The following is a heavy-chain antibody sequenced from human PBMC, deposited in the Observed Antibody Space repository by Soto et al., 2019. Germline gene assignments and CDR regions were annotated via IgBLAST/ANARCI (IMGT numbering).Heavy chain of an antibody. CDR3: ARIFSLGNWNAFDY. V-gene: IGHV4-59*01. CDR2: IHNSGST. D-gene: IGHD1-1*01. Sequence: EALSLTFTVSGGSISSYHWSWIRQPPGQGLEWIGNIHNSGSTNYNPSLKSRVTISVDMSKNQFSLKVSSVTAADTDVYFCARIFSLGNWNAFDYGGKGTLVTV. J-gene: IGHJ4*02. CDR1: GGSISSYH.